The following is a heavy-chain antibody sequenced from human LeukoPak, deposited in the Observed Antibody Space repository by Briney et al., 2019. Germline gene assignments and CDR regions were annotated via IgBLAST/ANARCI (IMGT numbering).Heavy chain of an antibody. Sequence: SVKVSCKASGGTFSSYAISWVRQAPGQGLEWMGGIIPIFGTANYAQKFQGRVTITADESTSTAYMELSSLRSEDTAVYYCAKDRRATLDAFDIWGQGTMVTVSS. CDR3: AKDRRATLDAFDI. CDR1: GGTFSSYA. J-gene: IGHJ3*02. CDR2: IIPIFGTA. V-gene: IGHV1-69*01.